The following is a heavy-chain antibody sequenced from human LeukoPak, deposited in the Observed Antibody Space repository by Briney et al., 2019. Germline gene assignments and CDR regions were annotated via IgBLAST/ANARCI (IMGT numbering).Heavy chain of an antibody. D-gene: IGHD3-10*01. Sequence: GESLKISCQASGYSFISSRIGWARQMPGKGLEWMAIINPGDSDTRYSPSFQGQVTISADKSISTVYLQWGSLKASDTAMYYCARQPGAGWLDPWGQGTLVTVSS. CDR1: GYSFISSR. CDR3: ARQPGAGWLDP. V-gene: IGHV5-51*01. J-gene: IGHJ5*02. CDR2: INPGDSDT.